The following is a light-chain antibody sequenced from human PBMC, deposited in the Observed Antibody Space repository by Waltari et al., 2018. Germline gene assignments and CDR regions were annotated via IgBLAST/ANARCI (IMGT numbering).Light chain of an antibody. Sequence: QSALIQPASVSGSPGQSTTISCTGTSSNIGSFNLVPWYQQYPGKAPKVMIYEVYKRPSGVSNRFSGSKSGNTASLTISGLQAEDETDYYCCSYAGSNSWVFGGGTKVTVL. V-gene: IGLV2-23*02. CDR3: CSYAGSNSWV. CDR1: SSNIGSFNL. J-gene: IGLJ3*02. CDR2: EVY.